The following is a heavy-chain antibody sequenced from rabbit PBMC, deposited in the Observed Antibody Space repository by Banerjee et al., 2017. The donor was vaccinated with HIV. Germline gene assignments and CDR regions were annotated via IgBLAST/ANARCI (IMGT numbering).Heavy chain of an antibody. CDR2: IYGGHSGFT. V-gene: IGHV1S45*01. D-gene: IGHD4-1*01. CDR1: GFSFSASYY. J-gene: IGHJ4*01. CDR3: ARDLAGVIGWNFNL. Sequence: QEQLVESGGGLVKPGASLTLTCKASGFSFSASYYMCWVRQAPGKGLEWIGCIYGGHSGFTYYASWAKGRFTISKASWTTVTLQMTSLTAADTASYFCARDLAGVIGWNFNLWGPGTLVTVS.